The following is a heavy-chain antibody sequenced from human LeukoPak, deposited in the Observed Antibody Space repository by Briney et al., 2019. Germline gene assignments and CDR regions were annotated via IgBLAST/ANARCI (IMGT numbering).Heavy chain of an antibody. CDR2: IKYDGSEK. J-gene: IGHJ4*02. Sequence: GGSLTLSCTVSGFTFSTYWMSWARQAPGKGLEWVANIKYDGSEKYYVDSVKGRFTISRDNAKNSLSLQMNSLRAEDSAMYYCTRNKRGDYWGQGTLVTVSS. CDR3: TRNKRGDY. D-gene: IGHD1-1*01. V-gene: IGHV3-7*01. CDR1: GFTFSTYW.